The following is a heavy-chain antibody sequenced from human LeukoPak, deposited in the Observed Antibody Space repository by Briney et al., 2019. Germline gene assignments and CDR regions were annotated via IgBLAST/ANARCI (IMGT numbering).Heavy chain of an antibody. J-gene: IGHJ6*02. CDR2: IKQEGSEK. V-gene: IGHV3-7*01. CDR1: GFTFSSFW. D-gene: IGHD6-25*01. CDR3: TRNRGLDV. Sequence: GGPLSLSCAASGFTFSSFWLSWVRKAPGKGLGWVANIKQEGSEKSYVDSVKGRFTISRDNAKNSLYLQMTSLRAEDTAVYYCTRNRGLDVWGQGTTVTVSS.